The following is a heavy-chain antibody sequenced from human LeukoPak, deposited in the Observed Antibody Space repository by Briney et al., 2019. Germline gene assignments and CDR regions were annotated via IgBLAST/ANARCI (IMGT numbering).Heavy chain of an antibody. Sequence: PGGSLRLSCAASRFNFFTYGMHWVRQAPGKGLEWVAVIWYDESNKYYADSVKGRFTISRDNSKSTLSLQMNSLRAEDTAVYYCARVIREFGALDYWGQGTLVTVSS. D-gene: IGHD3-10*01. V-gene: IGHV3-33*01. J-gene: IGHJ4*02. CDR1: RFNFFTYG. CDR3: ARVIREFGALDY. CDR2: IWYDESNK.